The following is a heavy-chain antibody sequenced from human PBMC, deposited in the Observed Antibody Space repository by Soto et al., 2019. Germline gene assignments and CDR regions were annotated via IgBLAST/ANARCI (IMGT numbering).Heavy chain of an antibody. CDR2: IIPILGIA. CDR1: GGTFSSYT. D-gene: IGHD3-10*01. Sequence: ASVRVSCKASGGTFSSYTISWVRQAPGQGLEWMGRIIPILGIANYAQKFQGRVTITADKSTGTAYMELSSPRSEDTAVYYCARTQGFGELLFHYYYYMDVWGKGTTVTVSS. J-gene: IGHJ6*03. V-gene: IGHV1-69*02. CDR3: ARTQGFGELLFHYYYYMDV.